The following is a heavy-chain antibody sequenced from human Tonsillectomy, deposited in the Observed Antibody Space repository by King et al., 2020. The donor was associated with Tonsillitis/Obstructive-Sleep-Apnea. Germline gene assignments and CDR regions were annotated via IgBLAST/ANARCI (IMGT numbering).Heavy chain of an antibody. CDR2: ISYDGSNK. J-gene: IGHJ2*01. Sequence: QLVESGGGVVQPGRSLRLSCAASGFTFSSYGMHWVRQAPGKGLEWVAVISYDGSNKYYADSVKGRFTISRDNSKNTLYLQMNSLRAEDTAVYYCAKDPGVVVTADVWYFDLWGRGTLVTVSS. CDR1: GFTFSSYG. V-gene: IGHV3-30*18. CDR3: AKDPGVVVTADVWYFDL. D-gene: IGHD2-21*02.